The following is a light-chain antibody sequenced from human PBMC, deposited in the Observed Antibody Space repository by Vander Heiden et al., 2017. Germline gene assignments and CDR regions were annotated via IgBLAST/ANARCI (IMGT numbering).Light chain of an antibody. CDR1: NIGAGSD. CDR3: QSYDSSLSDSVV. CDR2: GKN. Sequence: QSVLTQPPSVPRAPGQRVTISRTNIGAGSDVHRYRPLPGTAPKLLIYGKNNRPSGVADRFSASKSVTSASLAITGLQAEDEADYYCQSYDSSLSDSVVFGGGTKLTVL. J-gene: IGLJ2*01. V-gene: IGLV1-40*01.